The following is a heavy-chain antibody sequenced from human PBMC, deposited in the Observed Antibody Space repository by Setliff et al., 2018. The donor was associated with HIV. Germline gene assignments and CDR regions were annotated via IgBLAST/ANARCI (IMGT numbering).Heavy chain of an antibody. CDR1: GFTFSNYE. CDR2: ISSSGTTI. V-gene: IGHV3-48*03. D-gene: IGHD3-22*01. Sequence: GGSLRLSCAASGFTFSNYEMNWVHQAPGKGLEWVSYISSSGTTIYYADSVKGRFTISRDNAKNSLYLQMNSLRAEDTAVYYCARPNYYASSGSFDYWGQGTLVTVSS. J-gene: IGHJ4*02. CDR3: ARPNYYASSGSFDY.